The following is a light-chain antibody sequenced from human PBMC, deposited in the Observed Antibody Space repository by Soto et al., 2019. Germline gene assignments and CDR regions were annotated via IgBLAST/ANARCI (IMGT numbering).Light chain of an antibody. V-gene: IGKV4-1*01. Sequence: DIVMTQSPDSLAVSLGERATINCKSSQSVLYSSNNKNYLAWYQQKPGQPPKLLIYWASTRESGVPDRFSGSWSGISVTITISSLQPEDVAVYYCQEYYTTPPYTFGQGTKLEIK. CDR1: QSVLYSSNNKNY. J-gene: IGKJ2*01. CDR3: QEYYTTPPYT. CDR2: WAS.